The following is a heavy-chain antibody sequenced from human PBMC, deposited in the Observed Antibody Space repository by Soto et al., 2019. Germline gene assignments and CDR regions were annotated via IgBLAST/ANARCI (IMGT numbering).Heavy chain of an antibody. J-gene: IGHJ4*02. V-gene: IGHV4-4*02. CDR3: ARVRRKAVAGPLFFDY. CDR1: SGSISSSNW. CDR2: IYHSGST. Sequence: SETLSLTCAVSSGSISSSNWWSWVRQPPGKGLEWIGEIYHSGSTNYNPSLKSRVTLSVDKSKNQFSLKLSSVTAADTAVYYCARVRRKAVAGPLFFDYWGQGTLVTVSS. D-gene: IGHD6-19*01.